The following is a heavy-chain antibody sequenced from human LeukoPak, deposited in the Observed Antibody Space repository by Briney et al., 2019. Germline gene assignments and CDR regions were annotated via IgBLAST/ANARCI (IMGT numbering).Heavy chain of an antibody. V-gene: IGHV4-30-2*04. CDR3: ARAQYYYDSSGYPDAFDI. Sequence: SGSTYYNPSLESRVTVSLDTSKNQFSLKLSSVTAADTAVYYCARAQYYYDSSGYPDAFDIWGQGTMVTVSS. D-gene: IGHD3-22*01. CDR2: SGST. J-gene: IGHJ3*02.